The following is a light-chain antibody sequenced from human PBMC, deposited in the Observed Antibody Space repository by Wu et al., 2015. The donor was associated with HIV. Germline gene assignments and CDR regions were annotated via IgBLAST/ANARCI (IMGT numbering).Light chain of an antibody. Sequence: EIVLTQSPGTLSLSAGERATLFCRASQRVSSSYLAWYQQKPGQAPRLLIYGASSRVTGIPDRFRGSGSGTDFTLTITRLEPEDFTVYYCQRYGSSPYTFGQGTKLEIK. CDR3: QRYGSSPYT. V-gene: IGKV3-20*01. J-gene: IGKJ2*01. CDR1: QRVSSSY. CDR2: GAS.